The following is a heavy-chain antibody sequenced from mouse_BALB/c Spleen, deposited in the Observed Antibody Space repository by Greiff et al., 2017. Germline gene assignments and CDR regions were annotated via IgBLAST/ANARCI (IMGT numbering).Heavy chain of an antibody. Sequence: EVKLEESGGGLVKPGGSLKLSCAASGFTFSSYAMSWVRQTPEKRLEWVASISSGGSTYYPDSVKGRFTISRDNARNILYLQMSSLRSEDTAMYYCARGGLYGSSSYFDYWGQGTTLTVSS. V-gene: IGHV5-6-5*01. CDR3: ARGGLYGSSSYFDY. CDR1: GFTFSSYA. J-gene: IGHJ2*01. CDR2: ISSGGST. D-gene: IGHD1-1*01.